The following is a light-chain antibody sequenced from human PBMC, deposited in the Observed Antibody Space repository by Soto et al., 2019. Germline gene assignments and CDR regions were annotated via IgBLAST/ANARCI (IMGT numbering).Light chain of an antibody. V-gene: IGKV1-33*01. Sequence: DIQMTQSPSSLSASVGDRVTITCQASQDISNFLNWYQHKPGKSPKLLINDASNLETGVPSRFSGSGSSTDFTFTINSLQPEDVATYYCQQYDSFPLSFGPGTKVELK. CDR3: QQYDSFPLS. CDR2: DAS. CDR1: QDISNF. J-gene: IGKJ3*01.